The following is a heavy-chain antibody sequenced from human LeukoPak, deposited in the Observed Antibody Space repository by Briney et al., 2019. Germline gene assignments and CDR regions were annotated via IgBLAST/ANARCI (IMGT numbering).Heavy chain of an antibody. Sequence: GGSLRLSCAASGFIFSTYALNWVRQAPGKGLEWVSFISTSSNHIYYADSVKGRFTISRDNAKNTLFLQMNSLRAEDTARYYIARFNGSGSDRRYHSHFMDVWGEGTTVTVSS. V-gene: IGHV3-21*06. CDR3: ARFNGSGSDRRYHSHFMDV. CDR1: GFIFSTYA. D-gene: IGHD3-10*01. CDR2: ISTSSNHI. J-gene: IGHJ6*03.